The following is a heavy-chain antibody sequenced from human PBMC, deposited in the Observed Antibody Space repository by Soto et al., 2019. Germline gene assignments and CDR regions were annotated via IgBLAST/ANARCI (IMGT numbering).Heavy chain of an antibody. Sequence: PSETLSLTCTVSDGSISSSKYFWGWFRQPPGKGLEWIANIYYSGTTFYNPSLKSRITISVDTSKNQFSLKLTSVTAADTAIYYCARHAGRGRFYYGMDVWGQGTTVTVSS. CDR1: DGSISSSKYF. D-gene: IGHD2-15*01. CDR2: IYYSGTT. V-gene: IGHV4-39*01. CDR3: ARHAGRGRFYYGMDV. J-gene: IGHJ6*02.